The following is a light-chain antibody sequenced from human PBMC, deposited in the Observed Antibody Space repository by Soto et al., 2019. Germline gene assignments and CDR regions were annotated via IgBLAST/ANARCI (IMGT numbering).Light chain of an antibody. V-gene: IGLV8-61*01. CDR1: SGSVSTANN. CDR2: STS. CDR3: ALFMGNGISV. J-gene: IGLJ1*01. Sequence: QAVVTQESSFSVSPGGTVTLTCGVISGSVSTANNPNWYQQTPGQAPRTLIYSTSTRSSGVPDRFSGSILGNKAALTIMGAQADDESDYYCALFMGNGISVFGTGTKLTVL.